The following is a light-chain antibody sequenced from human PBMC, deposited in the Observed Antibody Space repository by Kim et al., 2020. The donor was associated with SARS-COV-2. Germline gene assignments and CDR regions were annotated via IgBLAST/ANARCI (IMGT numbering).Light chain of an antibody. Sequence: VSTGERATLSCRASQSVSSKLAWYQQKPGQAPRLLIYGASTRATGVPASFSGSGSGTEFTLTISSLQSEDFAVYYCQHYTSWPLTFGGGTKVDIK. V-gene: IGKV3-15*01. CDR1: QSVSSK. J-gene: IGKJ4*01. CDR3: QHYTSWPLT. CDR2: GAS.